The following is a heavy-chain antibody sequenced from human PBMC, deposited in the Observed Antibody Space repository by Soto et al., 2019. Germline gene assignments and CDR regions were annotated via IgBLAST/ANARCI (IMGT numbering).Heavy chain of an antibody. CDR1: GFTFSRYG. D-gene: IGHD2-2*02. J-gene: IGHJ4*02. CDR2: ISYDGSNK. Sequence: GGSLRLSCAASGFTFSRYGMHWVRQAPGNDLEWVALISYDGSNKYYADSVKGRFTISRDNSKNTLYLQMSSLRPEDTAVYYCAKSPRGYKVDYWGQGTLVTVSS. V-gene: IGHV3-30*18. CDR3: AKSPRGYKVDY.